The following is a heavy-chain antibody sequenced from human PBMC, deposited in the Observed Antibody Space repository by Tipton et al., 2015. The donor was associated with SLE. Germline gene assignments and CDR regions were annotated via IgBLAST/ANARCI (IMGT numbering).Heavy chain of an antibody. J-gene: IGHJ3*02. CDR1: GGSISSHY. CDR2: IYYSGST. CDR3: ARVLLDDILTGYSHDAFDI. Sequence: TLSLTCTVSGGSISSHYWSWIRQPPGKGLEWIGYIYYSGSTNYNTSLKSRVTISVDTSKNQFSLKLSSVTAADTAVYYCARVLLDDILTGYSHDAFDIWGQGTMVTVSS. D-gene: IGHD3-9*01. V-gene: IGHV4-59*11.